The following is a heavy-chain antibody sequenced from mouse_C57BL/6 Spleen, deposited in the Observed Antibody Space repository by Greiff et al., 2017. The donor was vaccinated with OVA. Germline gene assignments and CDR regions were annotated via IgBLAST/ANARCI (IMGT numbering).Heavy chain of an antibody. D-gene: IGHD1-1*01. J-gene: IGHJ1*03. Sequence: VQLQQPGAELVMPGASVKLSCKASGYTFTSYWMHWVKQRPGQGLEWIGEIDPSDSYTNYNQKFKGKSTLTVDKSSSTAYMQLSSLTSEDSAVYYCARRTVVANWYFDVWGTGTTVTVSS. CDR2: IDPSDSYT. CDR3: ARRTVVANWYFDV. V-gene: IGHV1-69*01. CDR1: GYTFTSYW.